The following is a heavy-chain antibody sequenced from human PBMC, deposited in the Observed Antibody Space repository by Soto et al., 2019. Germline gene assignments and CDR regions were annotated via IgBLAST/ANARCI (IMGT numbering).Heavy chain of an antibody. CDR1: GFTFSSYN. Sequence: ESGGGLVKPGGSLRLSCAASGFTFSSYNMNWVRQAPGKGLEWVSSLSSSSSYIYYADSVKGRFTISRDNAKNSLYLQMNSLSAEDTAVYYCAGGGIMYGDYRSMDVWGKGTTVTVSS. V-gene: IGHV3-21*01. D-gene: IGHD4-17*01. CDR3: AGGGIMYGDYRSMDV. J-gene: IGHJ6*03. CDR2: LSSSSSYI.